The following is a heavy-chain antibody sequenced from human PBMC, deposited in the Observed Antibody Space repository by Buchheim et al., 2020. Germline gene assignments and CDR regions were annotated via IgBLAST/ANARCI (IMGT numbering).Heavy chain of an antibody. J-gene: IGHJ6*02. D-gene: IGHD2-2*01. CDR1: GFTFSSYS. V-gene: IGHV3-48*01. CDR3: AGDSCTSCSVYYYYYGMDV. Sequence: EVQLVESGGGLVQPGGSLRLSCAASGFTFSSYSMNWVRQAPGKGLEWVSYISGSSSTIYYADSVKGRFTISRDNAKNSLYLLMNSLRAEDTAVYYCAGDSCTSCSVYYYYYGMDVWGQGTT. CDR2: ISGSSSTI.